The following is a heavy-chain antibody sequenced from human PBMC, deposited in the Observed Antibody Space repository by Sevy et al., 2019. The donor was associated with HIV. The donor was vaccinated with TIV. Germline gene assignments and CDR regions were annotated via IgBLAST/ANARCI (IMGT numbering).Heavy chain of an antibody. CDR1: GYTFTSYG. CDR3: ARESVVATIGAYYYYYMDV. V-gene: IGHV1-18*04. J-gene: IGHJ6*03. Sequence: ASVKVSCKASGYTFTSYGISWVRQAPGQGLEWMGWISAYNGNTNYAQKLQGRVTMTTDTSTSTAYMELRSLRSDDTAVYYCARESVVATIGAYYYYYMDVWGKGTTVTASS. CDR2: ISAYNGNT. D-gene: IGHD5-12*01.